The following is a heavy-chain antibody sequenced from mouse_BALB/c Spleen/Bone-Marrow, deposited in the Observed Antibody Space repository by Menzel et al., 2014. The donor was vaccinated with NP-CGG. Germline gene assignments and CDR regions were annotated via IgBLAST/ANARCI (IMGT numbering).Heavy chain of an antibody. CDR3: AKRDIYYGYDGNAMDY. Sequence: VKLQESGAELARPGASVKMSCKASGYTFTTYTMHWVKQRPGQGLEWIGYINPSSGYTNYNQKFKDKATLTADKSSSTAYMQLSSLTSEDSAVYFCAKRDIYYGYDGNAMDYWGQGTSFTVSS. V-gene: IGHV1-4*01. D-gene: IGHD2-2*01. J-gene: IGHJ4*01. CDR1: GYTFTTYT. CDR2: INPSSGYT.